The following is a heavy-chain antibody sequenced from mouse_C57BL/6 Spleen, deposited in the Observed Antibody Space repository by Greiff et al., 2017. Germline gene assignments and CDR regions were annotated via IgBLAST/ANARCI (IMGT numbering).Heavy chain of an antibody. V-gene: IGHV5-16*01. CDR3: AREPYYGNYEGAMDY. Sequence: EVHLVESEGGLVQPGSSMKLSCTASGFTFSDYYMAWVRQVPEKGLEWVANINYDGSSTYYLDSLKSRFIISRDNAKNILYLQMSSLKSEDTATYYCAREPYYGNYEGAMDYWGQGTSVTVSS. D-gene: IGHD2-1*01. J-gene: IGHJ4*01. CDR1: GFTFSDYY. CDR2: INYDGSST.